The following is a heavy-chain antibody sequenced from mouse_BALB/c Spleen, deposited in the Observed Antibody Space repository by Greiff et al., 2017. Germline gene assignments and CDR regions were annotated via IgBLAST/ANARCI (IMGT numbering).Heavy chain of an antibody. V-gene: IGHV1-4*02. J-gene: IGHJ1*01. CDR1: GYTFTSYT. D-gene: IGHD2-4*01. CDR3: ARCIYYDYDGGWYWYFDV. CDR2: INPSSGYT. Sequence: QVQLQQSAAELARPGASVKMSCKASGYTFTSYTMHWVKQRPGQGLEWIGYINPSSGYTEYNQKFKDKTTLTADKSSSTAYMQLSSLTSEDSAVYYCARCIYYDYDGGWYWYFDVWGAGTTVTVSS.